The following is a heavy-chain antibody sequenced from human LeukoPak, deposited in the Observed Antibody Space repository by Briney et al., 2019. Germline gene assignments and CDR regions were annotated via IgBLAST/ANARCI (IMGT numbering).Heavy chain of an antibody. Sequence: GGSLRLSCAASGFTLDDYAMHWVRQAPGKGLEWVSLISGDGGSTYYADSVKGRFTISRDNSKNSLYLQMNSLRTEDTALYYCAKDVVPLYDILTGYHYFDYWGQGTLVTVSS. CDR3: AKDVVPLYDILTGYHYFDY. D-gene: IGHD3-9*01. V-gene: IGHV3-43*02. CDR1: GFTLDDYA. CDR2: ISGDGGST. J-gene: IGHJ4*02.